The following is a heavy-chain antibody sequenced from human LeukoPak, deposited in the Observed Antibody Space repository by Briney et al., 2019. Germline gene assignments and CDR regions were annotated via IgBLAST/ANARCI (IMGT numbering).Heavy chain of an antibody. D-gene: IGHD3-16*01. CDR3: ARFPFTFGGVPCYFDY. CDR1: GYSFTSYW. CDR2: IYPGDSDT. V-gene: IGHV5-51*01. J-gene: IGHJ4*02. Sequence: GESLKTSCKGSGYSFTSYWIGWVRQMPGKGLEWMGIIYPGDSDTRYSPSFQGQVTISADKSISTAYLQWSSLKASDTAMYYCARFPFTFGGVPCYFDYWGQGTLVTVSS.